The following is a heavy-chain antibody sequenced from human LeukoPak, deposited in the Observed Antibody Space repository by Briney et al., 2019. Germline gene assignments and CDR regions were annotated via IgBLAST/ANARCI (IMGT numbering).Heavy chain of an antibody. D-gene: IGHD1-26*01. CDR2: ISWNSGSI. J-gene: IGHJ3*02. V-gene: IGHV3-9*01. CDR1: GFTFDDYA. Sequence: PGGSLRLSCAASGFTFDDYAMHWVRQAPGKGLEWGSGISWNSGSIGYADSVKGRFTISRDNSKNTLYLQMNSLRAEDTAVYYCAKVPGSGSYAYAFDIWGQGTMVTVSS. CDR3: AKVPGSGSYAYAFDI.